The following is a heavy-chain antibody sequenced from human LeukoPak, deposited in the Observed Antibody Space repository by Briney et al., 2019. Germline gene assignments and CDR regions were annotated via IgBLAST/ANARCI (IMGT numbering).Heavy chain of an antibody. CDR1: GYAFNSYG. V-gene: IGHV1-18*01. CDR3: ARDAKWELLPHAFGV. Sequence: GASVKLSCNASGYAFNSYGITWVRHAPGQGLEWMGWMSTYSVNTHYLQKFQSRVNMTTDTSTSTAYMELRSLRSDDTAMYYCARDAKWELLPHAFGVWGQGTMVTVSS. D-gene: IGHD1-26*01. CDR2: MSTYSVNT. J-gene: IGHJ3*01.